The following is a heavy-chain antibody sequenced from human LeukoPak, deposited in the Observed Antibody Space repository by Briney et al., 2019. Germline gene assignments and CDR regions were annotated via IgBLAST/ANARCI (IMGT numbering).Heavy chain of an antibody. V-gene: IGHV4-34*01. CDR1: GGSFSGYY. CDR2: INHSGRT. CDR3: ARGRGFY. D-gene: IGHD3-10*01. J-gene: IGHJ4*02. Sequence: SETLSLPCAVYGGSFSGYYWSWIRQPPGKGLEWIGEINHSGRTNYNPSLKSRVTISVDTSKNQFSLKLSSVTAADTAVYYCARGRGFYWGQGTLVTVSS.